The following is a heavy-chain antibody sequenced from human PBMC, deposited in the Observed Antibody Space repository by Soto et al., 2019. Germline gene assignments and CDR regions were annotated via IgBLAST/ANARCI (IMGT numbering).Heavy chain of an antibody. CDR3: ARRGGHGSNYFGY. Sequence: QVQLQESGPGLVKPAETLSLICTVSGASISTYYWRWIRQPPGKGLEWIGYIYSSGSTNYNPSRKSRVIMSADTSKNQVSLNVTSVTAADTAVYYCARRGGHGSNYFGYWGQGTLVTVFS. CDR1: GASISTYY. V-gene: IGHV4-59*12. D-gene: IGHD5-12*01. CDR2: IYSSGST. J-gene: IGHJ4*02.